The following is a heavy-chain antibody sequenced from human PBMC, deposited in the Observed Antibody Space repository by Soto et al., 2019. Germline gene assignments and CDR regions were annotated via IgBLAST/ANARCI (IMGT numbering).Heavy chain of an antibody. V-gene: IGHV3-43*01. CDR2: ISWDGFTT. J-gene: IGHJ4*02. Sequence: GGSLRLSCAASGFTFDDYSMHWVRQAPGKGLEWVSLISWDGFTTYYADSVKGRFTISRDNSKNSLYLQMNSLRTEDTALYYCAKEHYNSSWSFFFDSWGQGTLVTVSS. D-gene: IGHD6-13*01. CDR3: AKEHYNSSWSFFFDS. CDR1: GFTFDDYS.